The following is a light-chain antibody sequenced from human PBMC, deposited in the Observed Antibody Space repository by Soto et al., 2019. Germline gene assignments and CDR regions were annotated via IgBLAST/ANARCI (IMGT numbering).Light chain of an antibody. CDR3: NSYTTGSTK. CDR1: SSDADHYKY. J-gene: IGLJ3*02. CDR2: EVS. V-gene: IGLV2-14*01. Sequence: QSALTQPASVSGSPGQSITISCTGTSSDADHYKYVSWYQQHPGKAPKLIIYEVSNRPSGVSNRFSGSKSGNTASLTISGLQAEDEADYYCNSYTTGSTKFGGGTKLTVL.